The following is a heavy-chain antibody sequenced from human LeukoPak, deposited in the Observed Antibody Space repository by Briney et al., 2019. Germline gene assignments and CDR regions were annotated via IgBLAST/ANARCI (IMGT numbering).Heavy chain of an antibody. Sequence: GGSLRLSCAASGFTFSSYWMSWVRQAPGKGLEWVANIKQDGSEKYYVDSVKGRFTISRDNAKNSLYLQMSSLRAEDTAVYYCARAPRRCSGGSCYSSTFDYWGQGTLVTVSS. CDR3: ARAPRRCSGGSCYSSTFDY. CDR2: IKQDGSEK. D-gene: IGHD2-15*01. CDR1: GFTFSSYW. V-gene: IGHV3-7*01. J-gene: IGHJ4*02.